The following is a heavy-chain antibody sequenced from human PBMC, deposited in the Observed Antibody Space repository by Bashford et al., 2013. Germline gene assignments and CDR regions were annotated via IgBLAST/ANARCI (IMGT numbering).Heavy chain of an antibody. D-gene: IGHD3-16*01. CDR2: IYYSGKN. CDR3: ARKQHDYDDQGYNFSS. V-gene: IGHV4-39*01. J-gene: IGHJ4*02. Sequence: SETLSLTCTVSGGSISSSGYYWVWIRQPPGKGLEWIGSIYYSGKNHYNPSLKSRFTISVDTPKSQFSLKLNSVTAADTAVYYCARKQHDYDDQGYNFSSWGQGALVTVSS. CDR1: GGSISSSGYY.